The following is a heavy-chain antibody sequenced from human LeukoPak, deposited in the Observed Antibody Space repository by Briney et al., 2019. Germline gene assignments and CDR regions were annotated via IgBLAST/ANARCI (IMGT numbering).Heavy chain of an antibody. Sequence: GASVKVSCKASGYTFTSYGISWVRQAPGQGLEWMGIINPSGGSTSYAQKFQGRVTMTRDTSTSTVYMELSSLRSEDTAVYYCARDTIVDRFRFDPWGQGTLVTVSS. CDR1: GYTFTSYG. J-gene: IGHJ5*02. CDR2: INPSGGST. V-gene: IGHV1-46*01. CDR3: ARDTIVDRFRFDP. D-gene: IGHD1-26*01.